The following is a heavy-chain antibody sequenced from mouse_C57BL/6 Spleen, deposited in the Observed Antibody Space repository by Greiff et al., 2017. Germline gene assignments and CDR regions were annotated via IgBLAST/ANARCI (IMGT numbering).Heavy chain of an antibody. Sequence: QVQLQQPGTELVKPGASVKLSCKASGYTFTSYWMHWVKQRPGQGLEWIGNINPSNGGTNYNEKFKSKATLTVDKSSSTAYMQLSSRTSEDSAVYYCARSSVYYDYEFAYWGQGTLVTVSA. V-gene: IGHV1-53*01. CDR1: GYTFTSYW. J-gene: IGHJ3*01. CDR3: ARSSVYYDYEFAY. CDR2: INPSNGGT. D-gene: IGHD2-4*01.